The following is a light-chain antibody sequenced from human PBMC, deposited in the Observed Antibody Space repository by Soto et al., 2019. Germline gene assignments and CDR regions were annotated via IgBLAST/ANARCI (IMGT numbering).Light chain of an antibody. CDR2: EVS. CDR3: SSYTSSSTYV. Sequence: QSALTQPASVSRSPGQSITISCTGTSSDVGGYNYVSWYQQHPGKAPKLMSYEVSNRPSGVSNRFSGSKSGNTASLTISGLQAEDEADYYCSSYTSSSTYVFGTGTKLTVL. V-gene: IGLV2-14*01. J-gene: IGLJ1*01. CDR1: SSDVGGYNY.